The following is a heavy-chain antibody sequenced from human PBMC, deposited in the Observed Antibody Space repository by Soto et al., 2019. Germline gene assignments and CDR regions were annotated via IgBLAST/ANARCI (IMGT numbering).Heavy chain of an antibody. CDR2: ISGSGGST. J-gene: IGHJ4*02. D-gene: IGHD1-26*01. Sequence: EVQLLESGGGLVQPGGSLRLSCAASGFTFSSYAMSWVRQAPGKGLEWVSAISGSGGSTYYADSVKGRFTISRDNSKNTRYLQMNSLRAEDTAVYYCVRGSYPRKSPFDYWGQGTLVTVSS. V-gene: IGHV3-23*01. CDR1: GFTFSSYA. CDR3: VRGSYPRKSPFDY.